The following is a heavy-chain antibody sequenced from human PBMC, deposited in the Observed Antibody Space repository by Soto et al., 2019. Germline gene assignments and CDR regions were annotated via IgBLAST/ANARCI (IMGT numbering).Heavy chain of an antibody. CDR2: IYYSGST. V-gene: IGHV4-59*01. CDR3: ARASDRRWGDY. J-gene: IGHJ4*02. D-gene: IGHD3-16*01. Sequence: SETLSLTCTVSGGSISSYYWSWIRQPPGKGLEWIGYIYYSGSTNYNPSLKSRVTISVDTSKNQFSLKLTSVTAADTGVYYCARASDRRWGDYWGQGILVTVSS. CDR1: GGSISSYY.